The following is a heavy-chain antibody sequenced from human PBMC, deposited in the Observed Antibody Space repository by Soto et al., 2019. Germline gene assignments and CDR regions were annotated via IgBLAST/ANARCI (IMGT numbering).Heavy chain of an antibody. J-gene: IGHJ6*03. Sequence: QVQLQQWGAGLLKPSENLSLTCAVYGGSFSGYQWSWIRQTPGKGLEWIGEINDSGNINYNPSLKSRVTILVDTAKKQISLKLSSVTAADTAVYYCARGLILWFGELSRRGGYYYDMDVWGTGTTDTVSS. V-gene: IGHV4-34*01. CDR3: ARGLILWFGELSRRGGYYYDMDV. D-gene: IGHD3-10*01. CDR2: INDSGNI. CDR1: GGSFSGYQ.